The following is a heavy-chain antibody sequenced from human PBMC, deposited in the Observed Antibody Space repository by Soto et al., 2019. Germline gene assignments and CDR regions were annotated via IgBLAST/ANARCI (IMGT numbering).Heavy chain of an antibody. V-gene: IGHV1-46*01. J-gene: IGHJ4*02. Sequence: QVQVVQSGAEVKEPGASVNVSCKASGYSSSNYYTHWVRQAPGQGLEWMGIVNPNGESTNYAQRFQGRVALTRDTSTNTDYMELSRLTSDDTAIYFCASVTTIWSNWGQGTLVTVSS. D-gene: IGHD2-21*02. CDR2: VNPNGEST. CDR3: ASVTTIWSN. CDR1: GYSSSNYY.